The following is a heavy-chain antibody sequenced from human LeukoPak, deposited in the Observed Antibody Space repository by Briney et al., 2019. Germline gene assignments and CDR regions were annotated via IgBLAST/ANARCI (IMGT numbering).Heavy chain of an antibody. J-gene: IGHJ6*03. V-gene: IGHV1-69*13. CDR2: IIPIFGTA. CDR3: ARGMIVNYYYYYMDV. Sequence: GASVKVSCKASGYTFTSYYMHWVRQAPGQGLEWMGGIIPIFGTANYAQKLQGRVTITADEPTSTAYMELSSLRSEDTAVYYCARGMIVNYYYYYMDVWGKGTTVTISS. CDR1: GYTFTSYY. D-gene: IGHD3-22*01.